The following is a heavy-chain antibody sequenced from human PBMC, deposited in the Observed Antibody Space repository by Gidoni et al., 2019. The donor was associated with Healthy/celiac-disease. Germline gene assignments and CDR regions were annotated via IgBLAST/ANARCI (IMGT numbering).Heavy chain of an antibody. V-gene: IGHV3-11*01. D-gene: IGHD4-17*01. CDR2: ISSSGSTI. CDR1: GVTFSAYY. J-gene: IGHJ3*02. CDR3: ARGDGDKRQNAFDI. Sequence: QVQLVESGGGLVKPGGSLRLCCADSGVTFSAYYMRWIRQAPGKGLEWVSYISSSGSTIYYADSVKGRFTISRDNAKNSLYLQMNSLRAEDTAVYYCARGDGDKRQNAFDIWGQGTMVTVSS.